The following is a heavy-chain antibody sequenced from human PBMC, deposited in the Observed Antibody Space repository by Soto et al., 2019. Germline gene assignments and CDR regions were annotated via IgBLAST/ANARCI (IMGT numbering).Heavy chain of an antibody. CDR1: GGSISSGGYY. CDR3: ARVRDGLDLYYYYGMDV. Sequence: QVQLQESGPGLVKPSQTLSLTCTVSGGSISSGGYYWSWIRQHPGKGLEWIGYIYYSGSTYYNPSLKSRVTISVDTSKNQFSLKLSSVTAADTDVYYCARVRDGLDLYYYYGMDVWGQVTTVTVSS. V-gene: IGHV4-31*03. CDR2: IYYSGST. D-gene: IGHD3-16*01. J-gene: IGHJ6*02.